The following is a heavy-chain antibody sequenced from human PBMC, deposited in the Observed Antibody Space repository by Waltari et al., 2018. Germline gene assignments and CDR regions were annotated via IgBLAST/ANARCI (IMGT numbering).Heavy chain of an antibody. CDR1: GGSISSGSVY. D-gene: IGHD3-9*01. CDR2: IFTSGRT. J-gene: IGHJ6*02. Sequence: QVQLQESGPGLVRPSQTLSLTCTVSGGSISSGSVYWTWIRQPAGKGLEWVGHIFTSGRTKYNPSLKSRVSVSLDTSENQFSLRLSSVTAADTAVYYCARDEARYYDIMTGGGYYGLDVWGQGTTVTVSS. CDR3: ARDEARYYDIMTGGGYYGLDV. V-gene: IGHV4-61*02.